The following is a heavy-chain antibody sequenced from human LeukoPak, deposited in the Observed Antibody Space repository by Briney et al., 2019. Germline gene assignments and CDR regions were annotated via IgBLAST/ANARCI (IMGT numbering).Heavy chain of an antibody. CDR2: IRSKAYGGTT. CDR3: IANYYDSSGYPIAYYFDY. Sequence: GGSLRLSCTASGFTFGDYAMSWVRQAPGKGLEWVGFIRSKAYGGTTEYAASAKGRFTISRDDSKTIAYLQMNSLKTEDTAVYYCIANYYDSSGYPIAYYFDYWGQGTLVTVSS. V-gene: IGHV3-49*04. D-gene: IGHD3-22*01. CDR1: GFTFGDYA. J-gene: IGHJ4*02.